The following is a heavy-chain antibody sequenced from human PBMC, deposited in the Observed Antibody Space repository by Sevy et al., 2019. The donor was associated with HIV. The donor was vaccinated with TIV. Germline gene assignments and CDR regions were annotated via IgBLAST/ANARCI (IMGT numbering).Heavy chain of an antibody. CDR2: LNQDGSAQ. CDR1: GFTFTNYW. J-gene: IGHJ4*02. Sequence: GGSLRLSFAASGFTFTNYWMTWVRQAPGKGLEWVAFLNQDGSAQYYVDSVKGRFTVSRDNAKNSLYLQMNSLGADDTAVYYCVRDVYRAFDYWGQGTLVTVSS. V-gene: IGHV3-7*01. CDR3: VRDVYRAFDY.